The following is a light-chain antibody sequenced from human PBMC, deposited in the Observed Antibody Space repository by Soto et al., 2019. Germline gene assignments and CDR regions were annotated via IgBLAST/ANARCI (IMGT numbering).Light chain of an antibody. CDR2: GST. V-gene: IGLV1-40*01. CDR3: HSYDSSLTVVL. CDR1: NSNIGAGYD. J-gene: IGLJ2*01. Sequence: QSVLTQPPSVSGATGQRVTISCTGSNSNIGAGYDVNWYQQLPGLVPKLLIYGSTRRPPGVPDRFSGSKSDTSTSLATTGLQAEDEAHYYCHSYDSSLTVVLFGGGTKLTVL.